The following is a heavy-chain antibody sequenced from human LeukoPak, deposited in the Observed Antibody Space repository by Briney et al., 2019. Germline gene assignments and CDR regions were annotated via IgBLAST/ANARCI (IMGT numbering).Heavy chain of an antibody. V-gene: IGHV1-69*01. CDR1: GGTFSSYA. CDR3: VRGRHIVATSYSFYFMDI. D-gene: IGHD5-12*01. CDR2: IMPIFGTA. Sequence: ASVKVSCRSSGGTFSSYAVSWVRQAPGQGLEWMGEIMPIFGTAGYAQRFEGRVTLTADVSTSTAPMEMRSLRSEDTAIYYCVRGRHIVATSYSFYFMDIWGKGTTVIVSS. J-gene: IGHJ6*03.